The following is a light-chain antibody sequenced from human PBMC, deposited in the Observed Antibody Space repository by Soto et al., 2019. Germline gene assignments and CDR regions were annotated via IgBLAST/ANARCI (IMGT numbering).Light chain of an antibody. Sequence: DIQMTQSASTLSASVGDRVTITCRASQTIRSWLAWYQQKPGKAPKLLIYDASSFESGVPSRFSGSGSGTEFTLTISSLQPDDFATYYCQQYNSYLYTFGQGTKVEVK. CDR3: QQYNSYLYT. J-gene: IGKJ2*01. CDR1: QTIRSW. V-gene: IGKV1-5*01. CDR2: DAS.